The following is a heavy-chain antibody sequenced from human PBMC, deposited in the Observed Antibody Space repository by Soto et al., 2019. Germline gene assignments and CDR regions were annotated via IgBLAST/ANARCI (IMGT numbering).Heavy chain of an antibody. Sequence: SGPTLVNPTQTLTLTCTFSGFSLSRNEVGVGVVWIRQPPGKALECLALVCWNDDKFYKSCRKKRLSITHDISQQQVVLTMGNMQHVDTPTYYRAQGIDFWSGSFMGWLDLWGQ. D-gene: IGHD3-3*01. CDR3: AQGIDFWSGSFMGWLDL. J-gene: IGHJ5*02. CDR1: GFSLSRNEVG. CDR2: VCWNDDK. V-gene: IGHV2-5*01.